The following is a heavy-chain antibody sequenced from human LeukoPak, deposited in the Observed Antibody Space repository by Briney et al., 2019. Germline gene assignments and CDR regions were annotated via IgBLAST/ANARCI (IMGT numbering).Heavy chain of an antibody. V-gene: IGHV3-43*01. Sequence: SGGSLRLSCAASGFTFDDYTMHWVRQAPGKGLEWVSLISWDGDSTYYADSVKGRFTISRDNSKNSLYLQMNSLRTEDTALYYCAKDSGGFGELKSWGQGTLVTVSS. CDR1: GFTFDDYT. J-gene: IGHJ5*02. CDR3: AKDSGGFGELKS. CDR2: ISWDGDST. D-gene: IGHD3-10*01.